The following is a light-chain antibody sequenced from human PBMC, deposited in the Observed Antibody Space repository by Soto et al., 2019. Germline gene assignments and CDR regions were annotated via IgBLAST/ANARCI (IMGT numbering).Light chain of an antibody. CDR2: DAS. CDR1: QDITMY. V-gene: IGKV1-33*01. CDR3: QQYDNVFT. Sequence: DIQMTQSPSSLSASVGDRVTITCQASQDITMYLNWYQQKPGKAPKLLIYDASNLQTGVPSRFSGSGYGTDFTFTISSLQPEDIATHYCQQYDNVFTFGQGTRLEIK. J-gene: IGKJ5*01.